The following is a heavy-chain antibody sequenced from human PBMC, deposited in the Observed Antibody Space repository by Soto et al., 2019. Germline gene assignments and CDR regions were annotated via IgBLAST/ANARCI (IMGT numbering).Heavy chain of an antibody. CDR1: GFTFSSYA. Sequence: VGSLRLSCAASGFTFSSYAMSWVRQAPGKGLEWVSAISGSGGSTYYADSVKGRFTISRDNSKNTLYLQMNSLRAEDTAVYYCEKDMSGYPPVPHDYWGQGTLVTVSS. CDR3: EKDMSGYPPVPHDY. CDR2: ISGSGGST. D-gene: IGHD3-3*01. J-gene: IGHJ4*02. V-gene: IGHV3-23*01.